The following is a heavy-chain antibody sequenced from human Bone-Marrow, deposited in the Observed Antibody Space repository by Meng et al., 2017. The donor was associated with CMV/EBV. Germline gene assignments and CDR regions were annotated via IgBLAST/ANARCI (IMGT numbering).Heavy chain of an antibody. V-gene: IGHV3-33*01. CDR3: ARDWSGGNFGFPDY. J-gene: IGHJ4*02. CDR2: IWSDGTKN. D-gene: IGHD2-15*01. Sequence: GESLKISCAASGFSFSNYGIHWVRQAPGKGMEWVAVIWSDGTKNYYADSVKGRFTISRDNSKNIIYLQMNNLGAEDTALYHCARDWSGGNFGFPDYWGQGTLVTVSS. CDR1: GFSFSNYG.